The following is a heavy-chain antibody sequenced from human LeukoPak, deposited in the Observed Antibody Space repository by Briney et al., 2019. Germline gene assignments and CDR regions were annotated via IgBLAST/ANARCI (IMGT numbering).Heavy chain of an antibody. D-gene: IGHD6-19*01. CDR1: GFTFRDEA. V-gene: IGHV3-23*01. CDR2: ISGAAGGI. CDR3: VKNGARSGWYAEFAS. J-gene: IGHJ5*02. Sequence: GGSLRLSCAASGFTFRDEAMSWVRQAPGRGLDWVSSISGAAGGIYYADSVRGRFTISRDNSKNTLYLQMNSLGVGDTAVYYCVKNGARSGWYAEFASWGQGTLVTVSS.